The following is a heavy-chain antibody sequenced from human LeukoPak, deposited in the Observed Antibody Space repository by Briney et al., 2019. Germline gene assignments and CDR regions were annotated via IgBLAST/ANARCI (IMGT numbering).Heavy chain of an antibody. D-gene: IGHD3-22*01. J-gene: IGHJ4*02. CDR3: ARALGYDSSGYAPD. CDR2: INHSGST. V-gene: IGHV4-34*01. CDR1: GGPFSGYY. Sequence: SETLSLTCAVYGGPFSGYYWSWIRQPPGKGLEWIGEINHSGSTNYNPSLKSRVTISVDTSKNQFSLKLSSVTAADTAVYYCARALGYDSSGYAPDWGQGTLVTVSS.